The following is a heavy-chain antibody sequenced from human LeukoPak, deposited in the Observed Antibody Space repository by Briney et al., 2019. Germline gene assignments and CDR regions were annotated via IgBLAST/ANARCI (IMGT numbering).Heavy chain of an antibody. J-gene: IGHJ4*02. CDR2: INPNSGGT. CDR3: AREVEWELLMRGDY. D-gene: IGHD1-26*01. CDR1: GYTFTGYY. V-gene: IGHV1-2*02. Sequence: ASVKVSCKASGYTFTGYYMHWVRQAPGQGLEWMGWINPNSGGTNYAQKFQGRATMTRDTSISTAYMELSRLRSDDTAVYYCAREVEWELLMRGDYWGQGTLVTVSS.